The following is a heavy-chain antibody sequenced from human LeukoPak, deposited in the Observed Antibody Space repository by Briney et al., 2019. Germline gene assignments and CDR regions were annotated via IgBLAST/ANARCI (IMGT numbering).Heavy chain of an antibody. J-gene: IGHJ6*02. D-gene: IGHD3-10*01. Sequence: SGGSLRLSCAASGFTFSSYWMSWVRQAPGKGLEWVANIKQDGSEKYYVDSVKGRFTISRDNSKNTMYLQMNSLRAEDTAVYYCARDLHTWVHYYGMDVWGQGTTVTVSS. CDR1: GFTFSSYW. CDR3: ARDLHTWVHYYGMDV. V-gene: IGHV3-7*01. CDR2: IKQDGSEK.